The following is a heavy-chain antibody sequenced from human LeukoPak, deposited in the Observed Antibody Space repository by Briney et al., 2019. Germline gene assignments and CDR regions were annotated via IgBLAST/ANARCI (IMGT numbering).Heavy chain of an antibody. J-gene: IGHJ6*03. V-gene: IGHV4-38-2*02. CDR1: NYPISNSLY. CDR2: IYRSGST. CDR3: ARGTYGYYMDV. Sequence: SETLSLTCSGSNYPISNSLYWGWLRQPPGKGLEWIGSIYRSGSTFYNPSLKSRVTISLDTSKNQFSLKLSSVTAADTAVYFCARGTYGYYMDVWGKGTTVTVSS. D-gene: IGHD4-17*01.